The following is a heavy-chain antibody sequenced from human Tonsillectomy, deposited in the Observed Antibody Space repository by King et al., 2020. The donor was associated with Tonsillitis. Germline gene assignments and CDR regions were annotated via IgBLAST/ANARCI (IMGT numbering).Heavy chain of an antibody. J-gene: IGHJ4*02. CDR1: GYTFTKYS. CDR3: ATQGRGTWGLTMVRNWRIPHYLDY. CDR2: INPSDGST. D-gene: IGHD3-10*01. V-gene: IGHV1-46*03. Sequence: VKLVESGAEVKKPGASVKVSCKASGYTFTKYSMHWVRQAPGQGLEWMGVINPSDGSTNYTQKFQGRVTMTRDTSTSTVYLLMSSLRSEDTAVYYCATQGRGTWGLTMVRNWRIPHYLDYWGQGSLVTVSS.